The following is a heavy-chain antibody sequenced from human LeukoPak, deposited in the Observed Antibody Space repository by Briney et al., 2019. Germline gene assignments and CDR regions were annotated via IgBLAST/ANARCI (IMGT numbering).Heavy chain of an antibody. CDR2: ISAYNGST. Sequence: GASVKVSCKASGYTFTSYGISWVRQAPGQGLEWMGWISAYNGSTNYAQKLQGRVTMTTDTSTSTAYMELRSLRSDDTAVYYCARKWIVGATFGFDPWGQGTLVTVSS. CDR1: GYTFTSYG. D-gene: IGHD1-26*01. CDR3: ARKWIVGATFGFDP. J-gene: IGHJ5*02. V-gene: IGHV1-18*01.